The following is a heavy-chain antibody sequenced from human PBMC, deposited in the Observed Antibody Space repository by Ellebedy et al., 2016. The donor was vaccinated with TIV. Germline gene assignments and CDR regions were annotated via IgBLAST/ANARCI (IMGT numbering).Heavy chain of an antibody. V-gene: IGHV3-15*01. CDR3: TRAHCGGDCPGYNWFDP. D-gene: IGHD2-21*02. CDR1: GFTLSDAW. CDR2: LRSQADAGTT. J-gene: IGHJ5*02. Sequence: GGSLRLSCAASGFTLSDAWMAWVRQAPGKGLEWVGRLRSQADAGTTDYAAPVKGRFTISRDDSKNTGFLQMESLRAEDTAVYFCTRAHCGGDCPGYNWFDPWGQGILVTVSS.